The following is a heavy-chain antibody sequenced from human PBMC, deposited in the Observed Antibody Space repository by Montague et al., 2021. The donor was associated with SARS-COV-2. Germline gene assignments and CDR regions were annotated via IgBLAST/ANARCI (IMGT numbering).Heavy chain of an antibody. D-gene: IGHD2-8*01. CDR1: GDSVSSNSAA. V-gene: IGHV6-1*01. Sequence: CAISGDSVSSNSAAWNWIRQSPSRGLEWLGRTYYRSKWYNDYPVSVKSRITINPDTSKNQFSLQLNSVTPEDTPVYYCARDDLYCTNGVCYTGNWFDPWGQGTLVTVSS. J-gene: IGHJ5*02. CDR2: TYYRSKWYN. CDR3: ARDDLYCTNGVCYTGNWFDP.